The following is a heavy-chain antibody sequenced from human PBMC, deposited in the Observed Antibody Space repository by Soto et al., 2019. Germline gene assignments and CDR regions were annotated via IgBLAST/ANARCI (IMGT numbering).Heavy chain of an antibody. J-gene: IGHJ4*02. CDR2: ISYDGGDE. V-gene: IGHV3-30*04. Sequence: PRRSPEASGFTFNTHAMHRGRQSPGKGLEWVSVISYDGGDEYYADSVRGRFTISRDNAKNSVFLEMSGLRGEDTAVYYCARAVPSEVREFDYWGQGTLVTVSS. D-gene: IGHD1-26*01. CDR3: ARAVPSEVREFDY. CDR1: GFTFNTHA.